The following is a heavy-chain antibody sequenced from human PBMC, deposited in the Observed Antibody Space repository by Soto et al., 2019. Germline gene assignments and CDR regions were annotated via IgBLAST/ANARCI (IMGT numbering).Heavy chain of an antibody. V-gene: IGHV2-5*02. CDR1: GFSLSTSGVG. Sequence: QITLKESGPTLVKPTQTLTLTCTFSGFSLSTSGVGVGWIRQPPGKALEWLALIYWDDDKRYSPSLKSRLTITKHTSKNPVVLTMTNMDPVDTATYYCAHSLIGYYYDSSGSNWFDPWGQGTLVTVSS. J-gene: IGHJ5*02. D-gene: IGHD3-22*01. CDR3: AHSLIGYYYDSSGSNWFDP. CDR2: IYWDDDK.